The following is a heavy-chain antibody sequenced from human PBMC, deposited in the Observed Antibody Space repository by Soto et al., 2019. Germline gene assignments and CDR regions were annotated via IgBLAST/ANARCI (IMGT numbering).Heavy chain of an antibody. D-gene: IGHD3-22*01. CDR1: GFTFSSYA. CDR3: EKEAFDYYSNDAFDI. J-gene: IGHJ3*02. CDR2: ISGGGGST. V-gene: IGHV3-23*01. Sequence: EVQLLESGGGLVQPGGSLRLSCAASGFTFSSYAMSWVRQAPGKGLEWVSAISGGGGSTYYADSVKVRFTISRDNSKNTLYVKMNSLRYEETDVYYGEKEAFDYYSNDAFDIWGQGTLVTVSS.